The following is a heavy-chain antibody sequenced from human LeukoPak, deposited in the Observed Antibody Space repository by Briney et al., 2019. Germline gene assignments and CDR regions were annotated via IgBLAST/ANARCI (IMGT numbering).Heavy chain of an antibody. D-gene: IGHD2-15*01. V-gene: IGHV3-48*04. Sequence: SGGSLRLSCVTSGFTFSSYSMNWVRQAPGKGLEWLSYIGFSSDNKKYADSVKGRFTISRDNAKKSLYLQMNSLRVDDSAIYYCVKISGGTFRWGQGTQVTVSS. CDR1: GFTFSSYS. J-gene: IGHJ4*02. CDR3: VKISGGTFR. CDR2: IGFSSDNK.